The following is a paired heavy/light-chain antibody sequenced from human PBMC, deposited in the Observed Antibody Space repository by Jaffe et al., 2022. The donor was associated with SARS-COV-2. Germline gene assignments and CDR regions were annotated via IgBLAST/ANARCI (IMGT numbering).Heavy chain of an antibody. Sequence: QVQLQESGPALVKPSETLSLTCTVSGDSISSYHWSWIRQPPGKGLEWMGNIDNSGSTSYNPSLKSRLSISADMSKNQFSLRLSSVTAADTAVYYCARQNYYDSIAYYCDYWGQGTLVTVSS. V-gene: IGHV4-59*01. CDR2: IDNSGST. J-gene: IGHJ4*02. CDR3: ARQNYYDSIAYYCDY. CDR1: GDSISSYH. D-gene: IGHD3-22*01.
Light chain of an antibody. CDR1: TSNIGSGFD. V-gene: IGLV1-40*01. CDR2: GTI. Sequence: QSVLTQPPSVSGAPGQRVTISCTGSTSNIGSGFDVHWYQQLPGTAPKLLIYGTINRPSGVPDRFSGSKSGTSASLAITGLQGEDEADYYCQSHDSSLIGFYVFGSGTKVTVL. J-gene: IGLJ1*01. CDR3: QSHDSSLIGFYV.